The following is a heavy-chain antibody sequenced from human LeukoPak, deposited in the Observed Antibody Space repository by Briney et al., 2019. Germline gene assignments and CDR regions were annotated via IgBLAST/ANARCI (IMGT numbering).Heavy chain of an antibody. V-gene: IGHV1-2*06. J-gene: IGHJ4*02. Sequence: GASVKVSCKASGYIFSDYYIHWVRQAPGRGLEWMGRINPNSGGTEYAQNFQGRVTMTRDTSINTAYMDLSRLRSDDTALYYCASTAAAGTLGYWGQGTLVTVSS. D-gene: IGHD6-13*01. CDR2: INPNSGGT. CDR3: ASTAAAGTLGY. CDR1: GYIFSDYY.